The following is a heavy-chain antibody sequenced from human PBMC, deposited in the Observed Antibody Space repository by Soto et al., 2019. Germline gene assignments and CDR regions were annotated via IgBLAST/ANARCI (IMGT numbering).Heavy chain of an antibody. J-gene: IGHJ5*02. CDR3: ARHPLYCSGGSCLNWFDP. V-gene: IGHV4-39*01. CDR1: GGSISSSSYY. D-gene: IGHD2-15*01. Sequence: QLQLQESGPGLVKPSETLSLTCTVSGGSISSSSYYWGWIRQPPGKGLEWIGSIYYSGSTYYNPSLKSRVTISVDTSKNQFSLKLTSVTAADTTVYYCARHPLYCSGGSCLNWFDPWGQGTLVTFSS. CDR2: IYYSGST.